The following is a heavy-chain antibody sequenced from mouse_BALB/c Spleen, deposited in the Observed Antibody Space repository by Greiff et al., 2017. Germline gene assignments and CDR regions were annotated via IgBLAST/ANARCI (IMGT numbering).Heavy chain of an antibody. V-gene: IGHV1S81*02. CDR3: ARGGNFFAD. J-gene: IGHJ3*01. CDR1: GYTFTSYW. CDR2: INPSNGRT. Sequence: QVQLQQPGAELVKPGASVKLSCKASGYTFTSYWMHWVKQRPGQGLEWIGEINPSNGRTNYNEKFKSKATLTVDKSSSTAYMQLSSLTSEDSAVYYCARGGNFFADWGQGTLVTVSA. D-gene: IGHD2-1*01.